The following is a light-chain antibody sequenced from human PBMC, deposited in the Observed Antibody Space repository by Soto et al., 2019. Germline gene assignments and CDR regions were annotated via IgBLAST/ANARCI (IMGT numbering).Light chain of an antibody. CDR3: CSFAGSDTLI. J-gene: IGLJ2*01. Sequence: QSALTQPRSVSGSPGQSVTISCTGTSSDVGAYNSVSWYQQHPGKAPKVMVYDVSKRPSGVPDRFAGSTSDNTAALTISGNQAKDEADYYGCSFAGSDTLIFGGGTKLTVL. V-gene: IGLV2-11*01. CDR2: DVS. CDR1: SSDVGAYNS.